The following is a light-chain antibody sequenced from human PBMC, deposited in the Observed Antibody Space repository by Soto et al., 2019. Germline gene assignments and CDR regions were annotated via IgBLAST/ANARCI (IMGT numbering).Light chain of an antibody. CDR2: WTS. J-gene: IGKJ2*01. V-gene: IGKV4-1*01. CDR3: QQYYITPHT. Sequence: DIVLTQSPDSLAVSLGERATINCKSSQSVLYSPMNLNYIAWYQQKPGQPPELLIYWTSIRESGVPDRFSGSGSGTDFTLTISSLQAEDVAVYYCQQYYITPHTFGQGTKLELK. CDR1: QSVLYSPMNLNY.